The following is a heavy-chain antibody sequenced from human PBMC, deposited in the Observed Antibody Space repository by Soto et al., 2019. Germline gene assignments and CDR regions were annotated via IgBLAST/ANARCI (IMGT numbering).Heavy chain of an antibody. D-gene: IGHD6-19*01. CDR1: GFTFSSYG. CDR3: AKDPSHTGYSSGLFDY. CDR2: ISYDGSNK. Sequence: QVQLVESGGGVVQPGRSLRLSCAASGFTFSSYGMHWVRQAPGKGLEWVAVISYDGSNKYYADSVKGRFTISRDNSKNTLYLQMNSLRAEDTAVYYCAKDPSHTGYSSGLFDYWGQGTLVTVSS. V-gene: IGHV3-30*18. J-gene: IGHJ4*02.